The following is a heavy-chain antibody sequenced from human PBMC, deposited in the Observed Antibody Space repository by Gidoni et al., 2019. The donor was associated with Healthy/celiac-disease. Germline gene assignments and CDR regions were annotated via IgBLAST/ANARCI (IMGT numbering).Heavy chain of an antibody. CDR2: IYYSGST. CDR1: GGSISSSSYY. Sequence: QLQLQEWGPGLVKPSETLSLTCTVSGGSISSSSYYWGWIRQPPGKGLEWIGSIYYSGSTYYNPSLKSRVTISVDTSKNQFSLKLSSVTAADTAVYYCARGSIVVVVAANWGQGTLVTVSS. CDR3: ARGSIVVVVAAN. D-gene: IGHD2-15*01. V-gene: IGHV4-39*07. J-gene: IGHJ4*02.